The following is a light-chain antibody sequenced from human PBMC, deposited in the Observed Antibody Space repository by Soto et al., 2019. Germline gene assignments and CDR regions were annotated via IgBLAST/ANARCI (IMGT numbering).Light chain of an antibody. CDR3: GSWDSSMNAYV. V-gene: IGLV1-51*01. CDR2: DEN. Sequence: QSVMTQPPSVSAAPGQKVTISCSGSSYNIGGNSVFWYQQHPGTAPKLLIYDENKRRSGSPDRFSGSNSGTSATLGITGFQNGEEADDYCGSWDSSMNAYVFGAGTQLTVL. CDR1: SYNIGGNS. J-gene: IGLJ1*01.